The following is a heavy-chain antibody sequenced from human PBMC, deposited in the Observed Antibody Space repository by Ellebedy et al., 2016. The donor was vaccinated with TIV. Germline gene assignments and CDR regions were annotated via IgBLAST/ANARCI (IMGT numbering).Heavy chain of an antibody. Sequence: SVKVSCXASGYTFTNYGISWMRQAPGQGLEWMGGIIPMFGIPNDAQKFQGRVTITADESTSTAYMELSSLRSEDTAVYFCARALYGSGSGSYGDGMDVWGQGTTVTVSS. CDR3: ARALYGSGSGSYGDGMDV. CDR1: GYTFTNYG. J-gene: IGHJ6*02. CDR2: IIPMFGIP. D-gene: IGHD3-10*01. V-gene: IGHV1-69*13.